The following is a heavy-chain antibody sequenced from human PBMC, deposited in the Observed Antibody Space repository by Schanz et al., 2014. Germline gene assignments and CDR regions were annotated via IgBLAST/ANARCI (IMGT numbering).Heavy chain of an antibody. J-gene: IGHJ5*02. CDR1: GYTFSTYV. CDR3: AREVGLYDRGWFDP. CDR2: MNPDSGNT. Sequence: VQLVQSGAEVKRPGASVRVSCKASGYTFSTYVVVCVRQAPGQGLEWMGWMNPDSGNTGYAQKFQGRVTMTRNTSISTAYMELSSLRSEDTAVYYCAREVGLYDRGWFDPWGQGTLVTVSS. D-gene: IGHD3-22*01. V-gene: IGHV1-8*02.